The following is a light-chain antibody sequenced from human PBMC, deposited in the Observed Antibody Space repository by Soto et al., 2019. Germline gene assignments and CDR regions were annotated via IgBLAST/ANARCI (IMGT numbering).Light chain of an antibody. CDR1: SSDVGKYDY. Sequence: QSVLTQPPSASGSPGQSVTISCTGTSSDVGKYDYVSWFQHHPGKAPKLLIYEVTHRPSGVSNRFSGSKSGNTASLTISGLQAEDEADYYCSSYTISNTLPFVFGTGTKVTVL. CDR3: SSYTISNTLPFV. J-gene: IGLJ1*01. CDR2: EVT. V-gene: IGLV2-14*01.